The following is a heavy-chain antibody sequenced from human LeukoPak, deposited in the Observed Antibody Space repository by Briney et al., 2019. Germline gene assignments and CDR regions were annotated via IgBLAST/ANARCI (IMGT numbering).Heavy chain of an antibody. D-gene: IGHD5-18*01. V-gene: IGHV5-51*01. CDR3: ARRSQEYSYGRHAIDY. CDR2: IYPGDSDT. Sequence: GESLKISCKGSGYSFTSYWIGWVRQMPGKGLEWMGIIYPGDSDTRYSPSFQGQVTISADKSISTAYLQWSSLKASDTAMYYCARRSQEYSYGRHAIDYWVQGTLVTVSS. J-gene: IGHJ4*02. CDR1: GYSFTSYW.